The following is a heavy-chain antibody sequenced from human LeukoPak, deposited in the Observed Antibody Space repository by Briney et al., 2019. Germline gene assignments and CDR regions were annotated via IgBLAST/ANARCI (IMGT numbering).Heavy chain of an antibody. J-gene: IGHJ3*02. CDR1: GGSISSSSYY. Sequence: PSETLSLTCTVSGGSISSSSYYWGWLRQPPGTGLEWIGSIYYSGSTYYNPSLKSRVTISVDTSKNQFSLKLSSVTAADTAVYYCAAYIVVVTRDAFDIWGQGTMVTVSS. CDR3: AAYIVVVTRDAFDI. D-gene: IGHD3-22*01. CDR2: IYYSGST. V-gene: IGHV4-39*01.